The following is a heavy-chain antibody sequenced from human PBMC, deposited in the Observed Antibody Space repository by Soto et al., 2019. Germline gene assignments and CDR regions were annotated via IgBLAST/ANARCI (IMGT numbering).Heavy chain of an antibody. J-gene: IGHJ3*02. CDR2: ISGSGGST. D-gene: IGHD3-22*01. V-gene: IGHV3-23*01. Sequence: PGGSLRLSCAASGFTFSSYAMSWVRQAPGKGLEWVSAISGSGGSTYYADSVKGRFTISRDNSKNTLYLQMNSLRAEDTAVYYCAKDYTPYYYDSSGLLLNTFEIWGQGTMVTVSS. CDR3: AKDYTPYYYDSSGLLLNTFEI. CDR1: GFTFSSYA.